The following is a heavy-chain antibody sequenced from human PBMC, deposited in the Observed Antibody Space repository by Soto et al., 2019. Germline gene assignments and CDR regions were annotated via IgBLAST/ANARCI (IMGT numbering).Heavy chain of an antibody. CDR3: ARDDSRRVRGVIIRQYSQGMED. Sequence: PGGSLRLSCAASGFTFSSYSMKWVRQAPGKGLEWVSSISSSSSYIYYADSVKGRFTISGDNAENSPYLQMNSLRADDTAVSYCARDDSRRVRGVIIRQYSQGMEDVGQETSVKVSS. D-gene: IGHD3-10*01. J-gene: IGHJ6*01. CDR1: GFTFSSYS. V-gene: IGHV3-21*01. CDR2: ISSSSSYI.